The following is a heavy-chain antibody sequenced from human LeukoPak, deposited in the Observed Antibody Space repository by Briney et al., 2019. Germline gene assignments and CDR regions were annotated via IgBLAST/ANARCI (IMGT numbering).Heavy chain of an antibody. V-gene: IGHV3-9*01. CDR2: ISWNSGSI. Sequence: TGGSLRLSCAASGFTFDDYAMHWVRQAPGKGLEWVSGISWNSGSIGYADSVKGRFTISRDNAKNSLYLQMNSLRAVDTALYYCAKETIAVARGYFDYWGQGTLVTVSS. D-gene: IGHD6-19*01. CDR1: GFTFDDYA. CDR3: AKETIAVARGYFDY. J-gene: IGHJ4*02.